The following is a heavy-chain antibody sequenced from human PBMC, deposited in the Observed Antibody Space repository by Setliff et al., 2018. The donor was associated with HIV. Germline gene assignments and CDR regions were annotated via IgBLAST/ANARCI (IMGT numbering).Heavy chain of an antibody. CDR1: GGSISRSTYY. Sequence: PSETLSLTCAIFGGSISRSTYYWGWIRQPPGKGLEWIGALSSNGNSYYNPSYKSRVTISIDSSKNLFSLRLNSLTAADTAVYYCAAQDLAEVRWYYVDYWGQGAQVTVSS. D-gene: IGHD2-15*01. J-gene: IGHJ4*02. CDR2: LSSNGNS. CDR3: AAQDLAEVRWYYVDY. V-gene: IGHV4-39*07.